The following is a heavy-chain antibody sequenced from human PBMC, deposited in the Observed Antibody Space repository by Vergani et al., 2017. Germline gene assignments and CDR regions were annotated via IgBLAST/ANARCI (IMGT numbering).Heavy chain of an antibody. CDR2: IFYSGTT. V-gene: IGHV4-31*11. CDR3: ARVDTQVPATSHFYYMDV. Sequence: QVQLQESGPGVVKPSQTLSLTCAVSGGSISSGDHCWTWIRQRPGKGLEWIGYIFYSGTTFDNPPLRSRLTISVDTSQNQFSLKLRSVTAADTAVYYCARVDTQVPATSHFYYMDVWVKGTTVVVSS. D-gene: IGHD6-25*01. CDR1: GGSISSGDHC. J-gene: IGHJ6*03.